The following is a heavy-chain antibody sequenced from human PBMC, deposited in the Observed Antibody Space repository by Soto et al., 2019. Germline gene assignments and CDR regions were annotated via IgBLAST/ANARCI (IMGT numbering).Heavy chain of an antibody. J-gene: IGHJ3*02. Sequence: GGSLRLSCSASGFTFSSYSMHWVRQAPGKGLEYVSAISINGGSTYYADSVKGRFTISRDNSKNTLYLQMSSLRAEDTAVYYCVKDRIAFGFDAFDIWGQGTMVTVSS. D-gene: IGHD3-16*01. V-gene: IGHV3-64D*06. CDR1: GFTFSSYS. CDR3: VKDRIAFGFDAFDI. CDR2: ISINGGST.